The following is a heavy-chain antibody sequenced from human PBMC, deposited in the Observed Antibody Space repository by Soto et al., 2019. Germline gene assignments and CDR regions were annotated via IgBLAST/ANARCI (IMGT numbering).Heavy chain of an antibody. Sequence: GGSLRLSCAASGFTFSSYEMNWVRQAPGKGLEWVSYISSSGSTIYYADSVKGRFTISRDNAKNSLYLQMNSLRAEDTAVYYCARERDDYVWGSYLRSPFFDYWGQGTLVTVSS. J-gene: IGHJ4*02. CDR1: GFTFSSYE. CDR2: ISSSGSTI. V-gene: IGHV3-48*03. CDR3: ARERDDYVWGSYLRSPFFDY. D-gene: IGHD3-16*02.